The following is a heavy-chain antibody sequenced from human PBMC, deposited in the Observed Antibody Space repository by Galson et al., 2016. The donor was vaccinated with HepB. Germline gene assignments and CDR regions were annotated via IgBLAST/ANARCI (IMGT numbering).Heavy chain of an antibody. CDR2: IYSGDRT. V-gene: IGHV3-53*04. CDR1: GFTVSSNY. CDR3: VRSAYSGSYFDY. Sequence: SLRLSCAASGFTVSSNYMTWVRQAPGKGLEWVSSIYSGDRTYYADSVKGRFTISRHNPKNTLYLQMNGLRTEDTAVYYCVRSAYSGSYFDYWGQGTLVIVSS. D-gene: IGHD1-26*01. J-gene: IGHJ4*02.